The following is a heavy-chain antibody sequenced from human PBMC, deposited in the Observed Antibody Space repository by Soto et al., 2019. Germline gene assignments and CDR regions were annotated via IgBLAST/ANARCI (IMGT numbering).Heavy chain of an antibody. J-gene: IGHJ4*02. V-gene: IGHV4-34*01. Sequence: QVQLQQWGAGLLKPSETLSLTCAVYGGSFSGYYWSWIRQPPGKGLEWTGEINHSGSTNYNPSLKGRVPMSVDTSKNQCPLKLSSGPAASAAVYYGARCRGCSGGSGYPHLGYWGRGSLVTVSS. D-gene: IGHD2-15*01. CDR2: INHSGST. CDR1: GGSFSGYY. CDR3: ARCRGCSGGSGYPHLGY.